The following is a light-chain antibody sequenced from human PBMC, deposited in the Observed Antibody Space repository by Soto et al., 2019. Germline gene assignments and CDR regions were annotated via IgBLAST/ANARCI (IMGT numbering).Light chain of an antibody. CDR2: DVS. V-gene: IGLV2-14*03. Sequence: QSALTQPASVSGSPGQSITISCTGTSSVVGGYNYVSWYQHHPGKAPKLIIYDVSNRPSGVSNRFSGSKSGNTASLTISGLQAEDEADYYCSSYTSNSTPVFGGGTKLTVL. CDR3: SSYTSNSTPV. CDR1: SSVVGGYNY. J-gene: IGLJ2*01.